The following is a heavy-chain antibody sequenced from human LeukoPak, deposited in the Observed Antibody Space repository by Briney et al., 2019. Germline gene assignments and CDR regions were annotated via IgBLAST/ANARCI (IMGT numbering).Heavy chain of an antibody. V-gene: IGHV3-33*01. Sequence: GGSLRLSCAASGFTFSSYGMHWVRQAPGKGLEWVAVIWYDGSNKYYADSAKGRFTISRDNSKNTLYLQMNSLRAEDTAVYYCARDLSSPGPHSPHSMTLDYWGQGTLVTVSS. CDR1: GFTFSSYG. D-gene: IGHD2-15*01. CDR3: ARDLSSPGPHSPHSMTLDY. J-gene: IGHJ4*02. CDR2: IWYDGSNK.